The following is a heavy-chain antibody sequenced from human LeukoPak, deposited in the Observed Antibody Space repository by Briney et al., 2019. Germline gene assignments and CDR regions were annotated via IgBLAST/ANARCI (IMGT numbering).Heavy chain of an antibody. CDR2: ISYSGST. J-gene: IGHJ4*02. Sequence: SETLSLTCTVSGGSISSSSYYWGWIRQPPGKGLEWIGSISYSGSTYYNPSLKSRVTISVDTSKNQFSLKLSSVTAADTAVYYYAGKGQLDKPSPNKFDYWGQGTLVTVSS. V-gene: IGHV4-39*01. CDR1: GGSISSSSYY. CDR3: AGKGQLDKPSPNKFDY. D-gene: IGHD6-13*01.